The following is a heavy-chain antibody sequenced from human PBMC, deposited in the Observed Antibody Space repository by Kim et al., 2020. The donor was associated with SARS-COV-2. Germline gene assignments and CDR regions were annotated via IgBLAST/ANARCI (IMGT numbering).Heavy chain of an antibody. Sequence: SETLSLTCTVSGGSVSSGSYYWSWIRQPPGKGLEWIGYIYYSGSTNYNPSLKSRVTISVDTSKNQFSLKLSSVTAADTAVYYCARGASSWFDPWGQGTLVTVSS. CDR1: GGSVSSGSYY. CDR3: ARGASSWFDP. CDR2: IYYSGST. D-gene: IGHD3-16*01. V-gene: IGHV4-61*01. J-gene: IGHJ5*02.